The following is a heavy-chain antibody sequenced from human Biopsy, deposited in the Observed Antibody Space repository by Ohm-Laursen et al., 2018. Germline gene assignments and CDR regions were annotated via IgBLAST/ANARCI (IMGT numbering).Heavy chain of an antibody. CDR3: ARVGAGAPSIDYFYY. J-gene: IGHJ4*02. CDR2: IYYSGST. D-gene: IGHD1-26*01. Sequence: TLSLTCAVSGGSIGSFFWSWIRQPPGKGLEWIGYIYYSGSTNYNPSLRSRVTISVDRSKNQFSLELSSVTAADTAVYYCARVGAGAPSIDYFYYLGQGALVTVSS. V-gene: IGHV4-59*01. CDR1: GGSIGSFF.